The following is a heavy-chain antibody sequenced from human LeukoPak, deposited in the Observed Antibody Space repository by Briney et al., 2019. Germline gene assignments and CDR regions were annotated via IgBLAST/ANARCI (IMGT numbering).Heavy chain of an antibody. J-gene: IGHJ4*02. CDR3: ARGEDTVVVPAAISFDY. CDR2: ISSSSSYI. D-gene: IGHD2-2*01. Sequence: GGSLRLSCAASGFTFSSYSMNWVRQAPGKGLEWVSSISSSSSYIYYADSVKGRFTISRGNAKNSLYLQMNSLRAEDTAVYYCARGEDTVVVPAAISFDYWGQGTLVTVSS. CDR1: GFTFSSYS. V-gene: IGHV3-21*01.